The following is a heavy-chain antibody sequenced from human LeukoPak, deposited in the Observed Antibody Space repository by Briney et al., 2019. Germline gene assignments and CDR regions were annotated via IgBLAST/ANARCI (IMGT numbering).Heavy chain of an antibody. J-gene: IGHJ6*03. CDR2: INWNGGST. CDR3: ARGSYGSGTRWYYYMDV. CDR1: GFSFSDYY. Sequence: GGSLRLSCAASGFSFSDYYMSWIRQAPGKGLEWVSGINWNGGSTVYADSVKGRFTISRDNAKNSLYLQMNSLRAEDTALYHCARGSYGSGTRWYYYMDVWGKGTTVTISS. D-gene: IGHD3-10*01. V-gene: IGHV3-20*01.